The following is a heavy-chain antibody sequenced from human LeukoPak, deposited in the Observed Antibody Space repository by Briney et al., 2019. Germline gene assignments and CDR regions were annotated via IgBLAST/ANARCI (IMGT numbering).Heavy chain of an antibody. CDR1: GFTFSSYG. CDR2: ISGSGGST. V-gene: IGHV3-23*01. D-gene: IGHD3-22*01. Sequence: PGGSLRLSCAASGFTFSSYGMSWVRQAPGKGLEWVSAISGSGGSTYYADSVKGRFTISRDNSKNTLYLQMNSLRAEDTAVYYCAKDGGYYYDSSGYSWGQGTLVTVSS. CDR3: AKDGGYYYDSSGYS. J-gene: IGHJ4*02.